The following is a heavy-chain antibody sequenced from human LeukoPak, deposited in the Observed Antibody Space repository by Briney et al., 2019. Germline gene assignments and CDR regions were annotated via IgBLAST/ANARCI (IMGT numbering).Heavy chain of an antibody. CDR1: GFTFRNYA. V-gene: IGHV3-30-3*01. D-gene: IGHD3-10*01. J-gene: IGHJ5*02. Sequence: PGRSLRLSCDASGFTFRNYAFHWVRQAPGKGLEWVALISYDGNSKYYADSVKGRFTISRDNSKNTVYLQMNSLRTEDTAVYYCARAGDYGSGSFRWRHFDPWAQGTLVTVSS. CDR3: ARAGDYGSGSFRWRHFDP. CDR2: ISYDGNSK.